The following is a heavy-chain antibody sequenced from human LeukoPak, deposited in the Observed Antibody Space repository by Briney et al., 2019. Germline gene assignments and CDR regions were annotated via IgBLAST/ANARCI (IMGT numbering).Heavy chain of an antibody. V-gene: IGHV1-24*01. J-gene: IGHJ4*02. CDR2: FDPEDGET. CDR3: ATPPITIFGVLTRDY. D-gene: IGHD3-3*01. Sequence: ASVKVSCKVSGYTLTELSMHWVRQAPGKGLEWMGGFDPEDGETIYAQKFQGRVTMTEDTSTDTACMELSSLRSEDTAVYYCATPPITIFGVLTRDYWGQGTLVTVSS. CDR1: GYTLTELS.